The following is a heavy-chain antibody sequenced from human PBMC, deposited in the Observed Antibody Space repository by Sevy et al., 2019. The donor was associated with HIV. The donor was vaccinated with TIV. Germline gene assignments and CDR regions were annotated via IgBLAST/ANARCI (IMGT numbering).Heavy chain of an antibody. D-gene: IGHD3-22*01. CDR2: IYYSGST. CDR1: GGSISSGCYY. Sequence: SETLSLTCTVSGGSISSGCYYWSWIRQHPGKGLEWIGYIYYSGSTYYNPSLKSRVTISVDTSKNQFSLKLSSVTAADTAVYYCAREEDSSGYPRSSWFDPWGQGTLVTVSS. V-gene: IGHV4-31*03. J-gene: IGHJ5*02. CDR3: AREEDSSGYPRSSWFDP.